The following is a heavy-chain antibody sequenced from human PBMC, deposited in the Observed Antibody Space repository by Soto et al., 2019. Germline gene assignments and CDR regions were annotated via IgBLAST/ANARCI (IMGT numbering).Heavy chain of an antibody. CDR2: IYHSGST. CDR3: ASSVAAAGPRRGNWFDP. J-gene: IGHJ5*02. CDR1: GGSISSSNW. D-gene: IGHD6-13*01. V-gene: IGHV4-4*02. Sequence: QVQLQESGPGLVKPSGTLSLTCAVSGGSISSSNWWSWVRQPPGKGLEWIGEIYHSGSTNYNPSLKSRVTISAAKSKNQFSLKLSSVNAADTAVYYCASSVAAAGPRRGNWFDPWGQGTLVTVSS.